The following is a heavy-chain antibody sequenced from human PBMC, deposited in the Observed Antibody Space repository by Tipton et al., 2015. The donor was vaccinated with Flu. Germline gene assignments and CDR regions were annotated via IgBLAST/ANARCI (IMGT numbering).Heavy chain of an antibody. CDR1: GSSIRSSNYF. CDR3: ARRDYSNYVSEPKNWFDP. Sequence: TLSLTCSVSGSSIRSSNYFWGWIRQPPGKGLEWIGNIFHSGNPYHNPSLKSRVSISVDTSKNHFSLRLVSMTATDTAVYYCARRDYSNYVSEPKNWFDPWGQGILVTVSS. J-gene: IGHJ5*02. CDR2: IFHSGNP. D-gene: IGHD4-11*01. V-gene: IGHV4-38-2*02.